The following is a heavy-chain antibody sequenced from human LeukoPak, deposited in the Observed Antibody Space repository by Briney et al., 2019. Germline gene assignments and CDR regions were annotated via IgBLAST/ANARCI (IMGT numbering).Heavy chain of an antibody. V-gene: IGHV1-24*01. D-gene: IGHD6-19*01. CDR1: GYTLTELS. CDR2: FDPEDGET. J-gene: IGHJ4*02. CDR3: ARYGYSSGWYQGEPDY. Sequence: GASVKVSCKVSGYTLTELSMHWVRQAPGKGLEWMGGFDPEDGETIYARKFQGRVTMTEDTSTDTAYMELSSLRSEDTAVYYCARYGYSSGWYQGEPDYWGQGTLVTVSS.